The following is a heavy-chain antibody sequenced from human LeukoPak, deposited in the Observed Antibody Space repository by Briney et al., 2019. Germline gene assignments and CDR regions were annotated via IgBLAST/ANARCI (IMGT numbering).Heavy chain of an antibody. V-gene: IGHV3-48*01. CDR2: ISSSSSTI. J-gene: IGHJ6*02. CDR1: GFTFSSYS. CDR3: ARDRTARRPGSLIYYYYGMDV. Sequence: GGSLRLSCAASGFTFSSYSMNWVRQAPGKGLEWVSYISSSSSTIYYANPVKGRFTISRDNAKNSLYLQMNSLRAEDTAVYYCARDRTARRPGSLIYYYYGMDVWGQGTTVTVSS. D-gene: IGHD1-1*01.